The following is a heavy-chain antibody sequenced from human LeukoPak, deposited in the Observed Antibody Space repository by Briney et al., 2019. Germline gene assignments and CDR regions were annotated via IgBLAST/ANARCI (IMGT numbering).Heavy chain of an antibody. CDR3: ATLLIYSSLFFDY. D-gene: IGHD6-13*01. V-gene: IGHV4-59*12. J-gene: IGHJ4*02. CDR2: IYYSGST. Sequence: SETLSLTCTVSGGSISSYYWSWIRQPPGKGLEWIGYIYYSGSTNYNPSLKSRVTISVDTSKNQFSLKLSSVTAADTAVYYCATLLIYSSLFFDYWGQGTLVTVSS. CDR1: GGSISSYY.